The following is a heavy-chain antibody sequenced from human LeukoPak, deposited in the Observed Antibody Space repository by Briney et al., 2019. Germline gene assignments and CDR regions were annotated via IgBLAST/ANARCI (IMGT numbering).Heavy chain of an antibody. CDR1: GFTFSNYW. D-gene: IGHD6-13*01. V-gene: IGHV3-7*05. Sequence: GGSLRLSCTASGFTFSNYWMSWVRQTPEKGLEWVANIRQDGSEKVYLDSVKGRFTISRDNAQTSLYLHMNSLRAEDTAVYYCARDPYSSSWSYGMDVWGQGTTVTVSS. CDR3: ARDPYSSSWSYGMDV. J-gene: IGHJ6*02. CDR2: IRQDGSEK.